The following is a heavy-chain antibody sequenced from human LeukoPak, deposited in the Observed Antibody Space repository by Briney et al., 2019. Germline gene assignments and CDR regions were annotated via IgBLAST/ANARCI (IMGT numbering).Heavy chain of an antibody. Sequence: GGTLTLTCVASGFTISSYVMHWLRQALGKGLEWVAIISYDGSNEYYTDPVKGRFTIARDNSKNTLYLQMQSLSAADTAAYSCGREALWVREVTFNFDCWLQGTLVTVSS. J-gene: IGHJ4*02. CDR1: GFTISSYV. CDR2: ISYDGSNE. V-gene: IGHV3-30*04. CDR3: GREALWVREVTFNFDC. D-gene: IGHD3-10*01.